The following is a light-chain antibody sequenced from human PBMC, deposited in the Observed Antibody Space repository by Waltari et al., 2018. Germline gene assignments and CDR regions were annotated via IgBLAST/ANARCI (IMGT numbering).Light chain of an antibody. Sequence: QSALTQPASVSGSPGQSITISCTGTNTDVVAYNYVSWFQQHPGTAPNLILYEVSNRPSGVAKRFSGSKSGNTASLTISGLQAEDEADDYCNSYTSSSSLDGSVVFGGGTKVTVL. J-gene: IGLJ2*01. CDR1: NTDVVAYNY. CDR3: NSYTSSSSLDGSVV. CDR2: EVS. V-gene: IGLV2-14*01.